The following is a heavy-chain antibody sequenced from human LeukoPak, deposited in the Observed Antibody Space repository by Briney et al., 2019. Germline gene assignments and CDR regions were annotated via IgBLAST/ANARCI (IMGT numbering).Heavy chain of an antibody. CDR3: ARELLGGSYSPDALDI. D-gene: IGHD1-26*01. Sequence: ASVKVSCKASGYTFTGYYMHWVRQAPGQGLEWMGWTNPNSGGTNYAQKFQGWVTMTRDTSISTAYMELSRLRSDDTAVYYCARELLGGSYSPDALDIWGQGTMVTVSS. CDR2: TNPNSGGT. CDR1: GYTFTGYY. J-gene: IGHJ3*02. V-gene: IGHV1-2*04.